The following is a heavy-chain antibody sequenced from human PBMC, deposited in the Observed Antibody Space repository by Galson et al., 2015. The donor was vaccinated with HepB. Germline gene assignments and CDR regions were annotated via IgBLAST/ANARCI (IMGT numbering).Heavy chain of an antibody. CDR1: GGSISSSSYY. Sequence: SETLSLTCTVSGGSISSSSYYWGWIRQPPGKGLEWIGSIYYSGSTYYSPSLKSRVTISVDTSKNQFSLKLSSVTAADTAVYYCARTYYYGSGSLRTGWTWGQGTLVTVSS. J-gene: IGHJ5*02. CDR3: ARTYYYGSGSLRTGWT. CDR2: IYYSGST. D-gene: IGHD3-10*01. V-gene: IGHV4-39*01.